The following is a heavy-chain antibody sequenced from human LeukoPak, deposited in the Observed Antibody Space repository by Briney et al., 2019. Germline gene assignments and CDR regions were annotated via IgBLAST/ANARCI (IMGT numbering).Heavy chain of an antibody. CDR2: FFYSGNT. J-gene: IGHJ4*02. D-gene: IGHD3-9*01. CDR3: ARGRYHFDY. CDR1: GGSISGYY. Sequence: SETLFLTCTVSGGSISGYYWSWIRQPPGKGLEWIAYFFYSGNTNYNPSLKSRVTISVDTSKNQFSLRLSSVTAADTAVYYCARGRYHFDYWGQGTLVTVSS. V-gene: IGHV4-59*01.